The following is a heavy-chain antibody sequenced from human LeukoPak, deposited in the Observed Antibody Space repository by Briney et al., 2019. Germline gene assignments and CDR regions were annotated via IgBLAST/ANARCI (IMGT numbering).Heavy chain of an antibody. CDR1: GYTFTDYY. D-gene: IGHD3-22*01. CDR2: INPNSGGT. V-gene: IGHV1-2*02. CDR3: ARDDYVSSAPIYFQH. Sequence: ASVKVSCKASGYTFTDYYMHWVRQAPGQGLEWMGWINPNSGGTHYAQQFQGRVTMTRDTSMSTAYMELRSLRSDDTAVYYCARDDYVSSAPIYFQHWGQGTLVTVSS. J-gene: IGHJ1*01.